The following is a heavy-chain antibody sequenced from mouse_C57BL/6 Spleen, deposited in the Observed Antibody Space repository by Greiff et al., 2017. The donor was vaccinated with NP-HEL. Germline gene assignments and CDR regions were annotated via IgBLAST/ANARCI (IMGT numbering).Heavy chain of an antibody. D-gene: IGHD1-1*01. CDR2: INPNNGGT. V-gene: IGHV1-26*01. J-gene: IGHJ2*01. CDR3: ASPIYYYGSSYKRGGNFDY. Sequence: VQLQQSGPELVKPGASVKISCKASGYTFTDYYMNWVKQSHGKSLEWIGDINPNNGGTSYNQKFKGKATLTVDKSSSTAYMELRSLTSEDSAVYYCASPIYYYGSSYKRGGNFDYWGQGTTLTVSS. CDR1: GYTFTDYY.